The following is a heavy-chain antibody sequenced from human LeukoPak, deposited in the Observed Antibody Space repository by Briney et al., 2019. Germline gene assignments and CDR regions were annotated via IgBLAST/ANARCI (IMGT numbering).Heavy chain of an antibody. Sequence: GGSLRLSCAASGFTFSGSAMHWVRQASGKGLEWVGRIRSKPNSYATAYAESVKGRFTISRDDSKNTLYLQMNSLRAEDTAVYYCAKDQIVVVPAAMMVQYFDYWGQGTLVTVSS. D-gene: IGHD2-2*01. CDR3: AKDQIVVVPAAMMVQYFDY. J-gene: IGHJ4*02. CDR2: IRSKPNSYAT. CDR1: GFTFSGSA. V-gene: IGHV3-73*01.